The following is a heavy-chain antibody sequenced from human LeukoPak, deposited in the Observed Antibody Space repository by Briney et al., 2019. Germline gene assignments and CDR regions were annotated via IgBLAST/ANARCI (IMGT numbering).Heavy chain of an antibody. CDR1: DYTFTSYG. V-gene: IGHV1-18*01. Sequence: ASVTVSCKTSDYTFTSYGITWVRQAPGQGLEWMGWISTYNGKTNYVDKFQGRVTMTTDTFTKTVYMHLRSLRPDDTALYYCARGPYYGDLNPDYFDYWGQGTLVTVSS. CDR2: ISTYNGKT. CDR3: ARGPYYGDLNPDYFDY. J-gene: IGHJ4*02. D-gene: IGHD3-16*01.